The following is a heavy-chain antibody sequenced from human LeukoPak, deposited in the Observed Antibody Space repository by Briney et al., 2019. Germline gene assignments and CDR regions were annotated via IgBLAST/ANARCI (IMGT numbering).Heavy chain of an antibody. CDR1: GYTFTGYY. V-gene: IGHV1-2*02. CDR2: INPNSGGT. Sequence: ASVKVSCKASGYTFTGYYMHWGRQAPGQGLEWMGWINPNSGGTNYAQKFQGRVTMTRDTSISTAYMELSRLRSDDTAVYYCARTEGYCSSTSCYTADYWGQGTLVTVSS. CDR3: ARTEGYCSSTSCYTADY. D-gene: IGHD2-2*02. J-gene: IGHJ4*02.